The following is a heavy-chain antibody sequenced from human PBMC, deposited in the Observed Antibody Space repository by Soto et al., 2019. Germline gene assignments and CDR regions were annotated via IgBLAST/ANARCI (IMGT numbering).Heavy chain of an antibody. Sequence: GGSLRLSCAASGFTFSSYGMHWVRQAPGKGLEWVAVISYDGSNKYYADSVKGRFTISRDNSKNTLYLQMNSLRAEDTAVYYYAKELLAGPSYYYYGMDVWGQGTTVTVSS. D-gene: IGHD6-19*01. CDR1: GFTFSSYG. J-gene: IGHJ6*02. CDR2: ISYDGSNK. CDR3: AKELLAGPSYYYYGMDV. V-gene: IGHV3-30*18.